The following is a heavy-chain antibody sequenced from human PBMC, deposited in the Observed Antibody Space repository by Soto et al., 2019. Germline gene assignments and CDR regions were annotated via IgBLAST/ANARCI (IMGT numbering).Heavy chain of an antibody. Sequence: SVKVSCKASGGTFNKFAFSWVRQAPGQGFEWMGGIIPVFRSANYAQRFRGRITITADEYTSTVYLYLKDLRSDDTAVYYCARRYCASDNCPLFYYFVDLWGLGTTVTVSS. D-gene: IGHD2-21*02. CDR3: ARRYCASDNCPLFYYFVDL. J-gene: IGHJ6*02. V-gene: IGHV1-69*13. CDR2: IIPVFRSA. CDR1: GGTFNKFA.